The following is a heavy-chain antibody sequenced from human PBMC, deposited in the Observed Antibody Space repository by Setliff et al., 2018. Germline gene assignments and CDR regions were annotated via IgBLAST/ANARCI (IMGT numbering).Heavy chain of an antibody. V-gene: IGHV4-30-4*08. D-gene: IGHD6-19*01. J-gene: IGHJ5*02. CDR2: IYFSGST. CDR3: AREVAGTYHYFDP. Sequence: SETLSLTCTVSGGSVSSSSYYWNWIRQPPGKGLEWIGYIYFSGSTYYNPSLKSRVTLSLDTSKNQFSLKLNSVTAADTALYFCAREVAGTYHYFDPWGQGTLVTVSS. CDR1: GGSVSSSSYY.